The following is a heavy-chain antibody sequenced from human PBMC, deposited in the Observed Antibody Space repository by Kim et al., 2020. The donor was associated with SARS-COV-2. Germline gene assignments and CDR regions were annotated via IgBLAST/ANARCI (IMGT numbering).Heavy chain of an antibody. Sequence: GGSLRLSCAASGFTFSTYAMHWVRQAPGRGLEWVAVITHDGSQKYYEESVKGRFTLSRDNSKNTVYLQMSSLRSEDTAVYYCAKPLSSGVSYVSNFDSWGQGTLVTVSS. CDR1: GFTFSTYA. J-gene: IGHJ4*02. D-gene: IGHD2-8*01. V-gene: IGHV3-30*18. CDR3: AKPLSSGVSYVSNFDS. CDR2: ITHDGSQK.